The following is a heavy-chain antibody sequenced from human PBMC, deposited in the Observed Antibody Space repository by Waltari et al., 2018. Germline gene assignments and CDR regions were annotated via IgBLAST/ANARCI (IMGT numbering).Heavy chain of an antibody. D-gene: IGHD3-16*02. CDR2: IRRKVDGGTT. J-gene: IGHJ3*02. CDR1: GFMFGDYG. V-gene: IGHV3-49*03. Sequence: EVQLVESGGGLVQPGRSLSLSCAASGFMFGDYGLSWFRQAPGMGLQWVGYIRRKVDGGTTQYAASVKDRFTISRDDSKSNAYLQMNSLKTEDTAVYYCSRAVVTFGGVIDAFDIWGQGTMVTVSS. CDR3: SRAVVTFGGVIDAFDI.